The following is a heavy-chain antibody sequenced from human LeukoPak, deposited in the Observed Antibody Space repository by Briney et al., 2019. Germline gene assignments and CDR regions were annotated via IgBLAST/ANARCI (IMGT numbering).Heavy chain of an antibody. Sequence: SETLSLTCAVSGGSISSGGYSWSWIRQPPGKGLDWIGYIYYSGSTNYNPSLKSRVTISVDTSKNQFSLKLSSVTAADTAVYYCAREWMVVLDYWGQGTLVTVSS. CDR2: IYYSGST. D-gene: IGHD2-15*01. CDR3: AREWMVVLDY. V-gene: IGHV4-61*08. J-gene: IGHJ4*02. CDR1: GGSISSGGYS.